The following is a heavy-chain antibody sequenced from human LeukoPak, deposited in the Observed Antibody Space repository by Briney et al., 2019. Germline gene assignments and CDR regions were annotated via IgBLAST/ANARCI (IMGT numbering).Heavy chain of an antibody. CDR1: GYTLTELS. Sequence: ASVKVSCRVSGYTLTELSMHWVRQAPGKGLEWMGGFDPEDGETIYAQKFQGRVTMTEDTSTDTAYMELSSLRSEDTAVYYCATSPLATQWLRCHYWGQGTLVTVSS. D-gene: IGHD5-12*01. V-gene: IGHV1-24*01. CDR2: FDPEDGET. J-gene: IGHJ4*02. CDR3: ATSPLATQWLRCHY.